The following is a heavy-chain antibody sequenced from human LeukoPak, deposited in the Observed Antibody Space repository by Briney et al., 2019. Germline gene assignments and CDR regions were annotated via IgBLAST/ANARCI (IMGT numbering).Heavy chain of an antibody. Sequence: PGGSLILSCAASGFTVSSSYMSWVRQAPGRGLEWVSVVYSGGNTYYADSVKGRFTISRDNSKNTLYLQMNSLRAEDTAVYYCARDANYYGSGSYAFWGQGTLVTVSS. CDR1: GFTVSSSY. D-gene: IGHD3-10*01. CDR3: ARDANYYGSGSYAF. CDR2: VYSGGNT. J-gene: IGHJ4*02. V-gene: IGHV3-66*01.